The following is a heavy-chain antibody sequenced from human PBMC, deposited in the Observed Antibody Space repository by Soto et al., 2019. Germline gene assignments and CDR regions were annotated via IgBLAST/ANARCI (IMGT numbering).Heavy chain of an antibody. D-gene: IGHD1-26*01. V-gene: IGHV4-59*01. J-gene: IGHJ4*02. CDR3: ARDQNGSPHFDY. Sequence: QVHLQESRPGLVKPSETLSLTCTVSGASIRNYYWSWIRQPPGKGLEWIGFSYYSGSTNYNPSLNSRVTMSVDTSKNQFSLKLTSVTAADTAVYYCARDQNGSPHFDYWGQGILVTVSS. CDR1: GASIRNYY. CDR2: SYYSGST.